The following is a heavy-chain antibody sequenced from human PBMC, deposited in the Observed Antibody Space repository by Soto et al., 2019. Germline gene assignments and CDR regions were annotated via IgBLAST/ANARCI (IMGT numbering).Heavy chain of an antibody. CDR1: GFTFSNFW. J-gene: IGHJ4*02. V-gene: IGHV3-7*01. CDR3: AVVRCDF. CDR2: INEAGNEK. D-gene: IGHD3-10*01. Sequence: EVQLVESGGALAQPGGSLRLSCAASGFTFSNFWMHWVRQAPGRGLEWVANINEAGNEKHYVDSVKGRCTISRDNARNSLYLQISDLRADDSAMYFCAVVRCDFWGQGALVTVSS.